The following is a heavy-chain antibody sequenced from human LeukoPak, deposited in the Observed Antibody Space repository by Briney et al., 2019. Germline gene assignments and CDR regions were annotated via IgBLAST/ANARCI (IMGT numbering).Heavy chain of an antibody. D-gene: IGHD6-13*01. CDR2: IYYSGST. V-gene: IGHV4-59*08. Sequence: SETLSLTCTISGGSMSSYYWSWIRQPPGKGLEWIGYIYYSGSTNYNPSLKSRVTISVGTSKSQFSLKLSSVTAADAAIYYCARHRVIAAAGTGVFDSWGQGTLVTVSS. CDR3: ARHRVIAAAGTGVFDS. CDR1: GGSMSSYY. J-gene: IGHJ4*02.